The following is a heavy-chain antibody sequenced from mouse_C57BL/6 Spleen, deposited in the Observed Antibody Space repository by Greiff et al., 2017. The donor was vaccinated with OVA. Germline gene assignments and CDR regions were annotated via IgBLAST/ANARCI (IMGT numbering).Heavy chain of an antibody. CDR1: GFTFSSYG. Sequence: EVLLVESGGDLVKPGGSLKLSCAASGFTFSSYGMPWVRQTPDKRLEWVATISSSGSYTYYPDNVKGRFTISRDNAKNTLYLQMSSLKSEDTAMYYCARPYYGSSYPYYFDYWGQGTTLTVSS. V-gene: IGHV5-6*01. CDR3: ARPYYGSSYPYYFDY. J-gene: IGHJ2*01. D-gene: IGHD1-1*01. CDR2: ISSSGSYT.